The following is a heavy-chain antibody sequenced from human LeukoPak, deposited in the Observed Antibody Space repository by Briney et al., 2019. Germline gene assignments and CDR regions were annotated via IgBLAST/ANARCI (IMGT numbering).Heavy chain of an antibody. D-gene: IGHD3-10*01. V-gene: IGHV1-2*02. CDR1: GYTFAGYY. CDR2: INPDSGGT. Sequence: ASVKVSCKASGYTFAGYYMHWVRQAPGQGLEWMGWINPDSGGTNYAQKFQGRVTMTRDTSISTAYMELTRLTSDDTAAYYCARDPTDGEATEYFQYWGQGTLVTVSS. J-gene: IGHJ1*01. CDR3: ARDPTDGEATEYFQY.